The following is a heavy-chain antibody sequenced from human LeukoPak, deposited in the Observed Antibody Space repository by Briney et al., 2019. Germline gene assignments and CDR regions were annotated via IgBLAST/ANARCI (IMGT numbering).Heavy chain of an antibody. CDR2: INPNSGGT. CDR3: ARADRLDGGPYLIGP. D-gene: IGHD2-21*01. Sequence: ASVKVSCKTSGYTFTDYYMHWVRQAPGQGLEWMGWINPNSGGTSSAQKFQGRVTMTRDTSITTVYMEVSWLTSDDTAIYYCARADRLDGGPYLIGPWGQGTLVTVSS. CDR1: GYTFTDYY. J-gene: IGHJ5*02. V-gene: IGHV1-2*02.